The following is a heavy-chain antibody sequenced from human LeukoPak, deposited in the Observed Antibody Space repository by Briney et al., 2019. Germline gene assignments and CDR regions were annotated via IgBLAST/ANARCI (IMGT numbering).Heavy chain of an antibody. CDR2: ISSSSSYI. CDR3: ARDLVATDLDY. CDR1: GFTFSSYS. D-gene: IGHD5-12*01. J-gene: IGHJ4*02. Sequence: GGSLRLSCAASGFTFSSYSMNWVRQAPGKGLEWVSSISSSSSYIYYADSVKGRFTISRDNAKNSLYLQMNGLRAEDTAVYYCARDLVATDLDYWGQGTLVTVSS. V-gene: IGHV3-21*01.